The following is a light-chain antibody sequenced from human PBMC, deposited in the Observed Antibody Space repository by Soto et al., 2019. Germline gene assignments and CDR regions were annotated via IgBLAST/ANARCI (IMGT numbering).Light chain of an antibody. J-gene: IGLJ2*01. CDR3: TSYASRSPVV. CDR2: DVS. V-gene: IGLV2-14*01. CDR1: SSDVGGYNY. Sequence: QSALTQPASVSGSPGQSITISCTGTSSDVGGYNYVSWYQQHPGKAPKLMIYDVSNRPSGVSNRFSGSKSGNTASLTISGLQAEDDAYYYCTSYASRSPVVFGGGTKLTVL.